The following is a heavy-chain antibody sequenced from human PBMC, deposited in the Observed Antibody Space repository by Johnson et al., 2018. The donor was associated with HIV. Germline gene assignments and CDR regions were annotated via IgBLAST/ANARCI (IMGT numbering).Heavy chain of an antibody. CDR3: AKVGTANDVLGAGDAFDI. CDR1: GFTFSSYA. J-gene: IGHJ3*02. Sequence: QVQLVESGGGLVQPGGSLRLSCAASGFTFSSYAMHWVRQAPGKGLEWVAVISYDGSNKYYADSVKGRFTISRDNSKNTLYLQMNSLRAEDTAVYYCAKVGTANDVLGAGDAFDIWGQGTMVTVSS. CDR2: ISYDGSNK. V-gene: IGHV3-30-3*01. D-gene: IGHD2-8*01.